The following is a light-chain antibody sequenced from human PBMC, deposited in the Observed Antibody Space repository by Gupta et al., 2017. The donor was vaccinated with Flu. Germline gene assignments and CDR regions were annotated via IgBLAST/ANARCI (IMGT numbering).Light chain of an antibody. Sequence: HSVLTQPPSVSGAPGQRVTISCTGNSSNFGAGYDVHWYQQFSGTAPKLLIYANTNRPSGVPDRFSGSRSGTSASLAITGLQAEDEAHYYCQSFDSSLTWVFGGGTKLTIL. CDR2: ANT. CDR3: QSFDSSLTWV. CDR1: SSNFGAGYD. V-gene: IGLV1-40*01. J-gene: IGLJ3*02.